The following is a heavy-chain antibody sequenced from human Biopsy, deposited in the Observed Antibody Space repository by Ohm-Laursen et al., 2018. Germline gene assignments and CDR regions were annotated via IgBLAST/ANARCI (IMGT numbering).Heavy chain of an antibody. J-gene: IGHJ3*01. Sequence: TLSLTRTVSGGSIGGSGDYWSWIRQPPGKGLEWIGYISDTGTTNYNPSLRGRVAMSVDTSKNQFSLQLTSVTAADTAMFFCARLFRLDDYWNDDPPDGFDVWGQGTMVTVSS. D-gene: IGHD3-3*01. CDR3: ARLFRLDDYWNDDPPDGFDV. CDR1: GGSIGGSGDY. CDR2: ISDTGTT. V-gene: IGHV4-61*08.